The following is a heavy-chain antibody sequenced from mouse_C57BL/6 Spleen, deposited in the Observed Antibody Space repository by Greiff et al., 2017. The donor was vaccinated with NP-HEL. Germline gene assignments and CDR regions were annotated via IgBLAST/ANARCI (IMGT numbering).Heavy chain of an antibody. CDR2: IYPRDGST. CDR1: GYTFTDHT. V-gene: IGHV1-78*01. D-gene: IGHD1-1*01. J-gene: IGHJ4*01. Sequence: VQLQQSDAELVKPGASVKISCKVSGYTFTDHTIHWMKQRPEPGLEWIGYIYPRDGSTKYNAKFKGKATLTADKSSSTAYMQLNSLTSEHSAVYFWARRYYYGSSFAMDYWGQGTSVTVAS. CDR3: ARRYYYGSSFAMDY.